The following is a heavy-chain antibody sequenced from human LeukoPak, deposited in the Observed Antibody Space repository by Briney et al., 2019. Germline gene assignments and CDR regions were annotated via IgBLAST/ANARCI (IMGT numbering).Heavy chain of an antibody. Sequence: GGSLRLSCAASGFPFSSYAMGWVRQAPGKGLEWVAIIYYDGSDKYYADSVKGRFTISRDNSKDTLYLQMNSLRAEDTAVYYCARQIAYYYDSSGYYTTDYWGQGTLVTVSS. V-gene: IGHV3-33*08. CDR1: GFPFSSYA. J-gene: IGHJ4*02. CDR2: IYYDGSDK. CDR3: ARQIAYYYDSSGYYTTDY. D-gene: IGHD3-22*01.